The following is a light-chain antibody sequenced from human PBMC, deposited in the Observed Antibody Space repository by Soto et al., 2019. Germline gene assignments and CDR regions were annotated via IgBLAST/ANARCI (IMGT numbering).Light chain of an antibody. V-gene: IGKV3-20*01. Sequence: EIVLTQSPGTLSLSPGERATLSCRASQSISSTSLAWYQQKPGQAPRLLIHSASSRASGIPARFSGSGSGTDFSLTIRRLEPADFAVYYCQQYDGSLLTFGPGTKVDIK. CDR3: QQYDGSLLT. CDR2: SAS. CDR1: QSISSTS. J-gene: IGKJ3*01.